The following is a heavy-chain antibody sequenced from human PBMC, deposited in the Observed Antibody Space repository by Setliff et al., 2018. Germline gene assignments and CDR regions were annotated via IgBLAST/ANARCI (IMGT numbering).Heavy chain of an antibody. CDR1: GGSISPYY. CDR3: ARSPSSGAYWNPRPFYSDY. V-gene: IGHV4-4*08. J-gene: IGHJ4*02. Sequence: PSETLSLTCSVSGGSISPYYWIWIRQSPGKGLEWIGYISPSGSTTYNPSVKSRVTISLDTSKNHFSLKLDSVTAADTALYYCARSPSSGAYWNPRPFYSDYWARGTLVTVSS. D-gene: IGHD1-26*01. CDR2: ISPSGST.